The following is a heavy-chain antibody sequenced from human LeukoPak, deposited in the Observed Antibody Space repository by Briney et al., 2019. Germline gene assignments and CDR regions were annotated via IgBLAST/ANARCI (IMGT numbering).Heavy chain of an antibody. CDR3: ARGRYYDSSGPWFDP. CDR2: IYHSGST. Sequence: SETLSLTCTVSGGSISSSSYYWGWIRQPPGKGLEWIGSIYHSGSTYYNPSLKSRVTISVDTSKNQFSLKLSSVTAADTAVYYCARGRYYDSSGPWFDPWGQGTLVTVSS. CDR1: GGSISSSSYY. D-gene: IGHD3-22*01. J-gene: IGHJ5*02. V-gene: IGHV4-39*01.